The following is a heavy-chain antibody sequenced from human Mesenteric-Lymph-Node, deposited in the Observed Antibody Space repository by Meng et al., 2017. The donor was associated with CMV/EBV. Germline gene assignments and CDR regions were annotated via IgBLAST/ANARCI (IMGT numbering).Heavy chain of an antibody. D-gene: IGHD3-3*01. J-gene: IGHJ4*02. CDR2: INPSGGST. CDR1: GYTFTSYY. Sequence: ASVKVSCKASGYTFTSYYMHWVRQAPGQGLEWMGIINPSGGSTSYAQKFQGRVTMTTDTSTNTAYMELRSLRSNDTAIYYCARDPYKAIFGVVTYFDFWGQGTLVTVSS. CDR3: ARDPYKAIFGVVTYFDF. V-gene: IGHV1-46*01.